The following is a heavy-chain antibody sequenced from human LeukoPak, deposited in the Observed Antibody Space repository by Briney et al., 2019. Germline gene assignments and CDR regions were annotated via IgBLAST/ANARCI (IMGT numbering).Heavy chain of an antibody. CDR2: INHSGST. CDR3: ARNSPPGVVVVPAATYYYMDV. CDR1: GGSFSGYY. D-gene: IGHD2-2*01. V-gene: IGHV4-34*01. J-gene: IGHJ6*03. Sequence: KASETLSLTCAVYGGSFSGYYWSWIRQPPGKGLEWIGEINHSGSTNYNPSLKSRVTISVDTSKNQFSLKLSSVTAADTAVYYCARNSPPGVVVVPAATYYYMDVWGKGTTVTISS.